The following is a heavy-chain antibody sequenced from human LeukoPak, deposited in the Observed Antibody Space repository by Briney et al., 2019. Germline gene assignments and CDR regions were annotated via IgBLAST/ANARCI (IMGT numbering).Heavy chain of an antibody. V-gene: IGHV1-69*05. CDR2: IIPIFGTA. Sequence: GASVKVSCKASGGTFSSYAISWVRQAPGQGLEWMGRIIPIFGTANYAQKFQGRVTITTDESTSTAYMELSSLRSEDTAVYYCATYCSSTSCYGSQFFDYWGQGTLVTVSS. CDR1: GGTFSSYA. CDR3: ATYCSSTSCYGSQFFDY. J-gene: IGHJ4*02. D-gene: IGHD2-2*01.